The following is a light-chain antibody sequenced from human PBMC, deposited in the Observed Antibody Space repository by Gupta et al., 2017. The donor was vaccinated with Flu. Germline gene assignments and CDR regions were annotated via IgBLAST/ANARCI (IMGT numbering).Light chain of an antibody. Sequence: VMTQSPATLSVSPGERATLSCRASQSVSSNLAWYQQKPGQAPRLLIYGASTRATGIPARFSGSGSGTEFTLTISSLQSEDFAVYYCQQYNNWPPYTFGQGTKLEIK. J-gene: IGKJ2*01. CDR2: GAS. CDR1: QSVSSN. CDR3: QQYNNWPPYT. V-gene: IGKV3-15*01.